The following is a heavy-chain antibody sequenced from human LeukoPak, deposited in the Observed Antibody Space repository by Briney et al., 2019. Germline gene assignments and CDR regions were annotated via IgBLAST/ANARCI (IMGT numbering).Heavy chain of an antibody. J-gene: IGHJ3*02. CDR1: GFTFSSYW. CDR3: AKGVAISTYLLYAFDI. Sequence: GGSLRLSCAASGFTFSSYWMHWVRQAPGKGLVWVSRINSDGSSTSYADSVKGRFTISRDNAKNTLYLQMNSLRAEDTAVYYCAKGVAISTYLLYAFDIWGQGTMVTVSS. V-gene: IGHV3-74*01. D-gene: IGHD2/OR15-2a*01. CDR2: INSDGSST.